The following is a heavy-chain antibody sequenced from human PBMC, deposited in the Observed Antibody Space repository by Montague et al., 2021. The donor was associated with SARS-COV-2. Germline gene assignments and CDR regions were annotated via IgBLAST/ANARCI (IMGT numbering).Heavy chain of an antibody. CDR1: GFTFGSYA. Sequence: SLRLSWSASGFTFGSYAMHWVRQAPGKGLEWVAVISYDGSNKYYADSVKGRFTISRDNSKNTLYLQMNSLRAEDTAVYYCARSAWGGYRDAFDIWGQGTMVTVSS. CDR3: ARSAWGGYRDAFDI. V-gene: IGHV3-30-3*01. J-gene: IGHJ3*02. CDR2: ISYDGSNK. D-gene: IGHD3-16*02.